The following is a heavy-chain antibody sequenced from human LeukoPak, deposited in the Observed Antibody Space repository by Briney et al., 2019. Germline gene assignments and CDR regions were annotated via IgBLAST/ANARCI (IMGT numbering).Heavy chain of an antibody. Sequence: PSETLSLTCTVSGDSISSYYWNWIRQPPGKGLEWIGYLYYSGSTSYNPSLKSRVAMSVDTSKNQFSLKLTSVTAADTAVYYCTGGLLWSGTNDAFDIWGQGTMVTVSS. V-gene: IGHV4-59*01. CDR3: TGGLLWSGTNDAFDI. CDR2: LYYSGST. D-gene: IGHD3-10*02. CDR1: GDSISSYY. J-gene: IGHJ3*02.